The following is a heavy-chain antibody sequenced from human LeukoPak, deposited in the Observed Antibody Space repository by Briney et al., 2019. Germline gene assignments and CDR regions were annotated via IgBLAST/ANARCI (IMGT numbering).Heavy chain of an antibody. CDR3: ARGLGNDGIFDY. CDR1: GYTFTSYG. CDR2: MNPNSGNT. J-gene: IGHJ4*02. Sequence: ASVKVSCKASGYTFTSYGISWVRQATGQGLEWMGWMNPNSGNTGYAQKFQGRITMTRNTSISTAYMELSSLRSEDTAVYYCARGLGNDGIFDYWGQGTLVTVSS. V-gene: IGHV1-8*02. D-gene: IGHD1-1*01.